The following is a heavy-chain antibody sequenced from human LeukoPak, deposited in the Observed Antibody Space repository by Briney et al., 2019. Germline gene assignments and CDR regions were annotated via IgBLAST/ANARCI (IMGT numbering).Heavy chain of an antibody. J-gene: IGHJ5*02. D-gene: IGHD2/OR15-2a*01. V-gene: IGHV1-69*02. CDR1: GGTFSSYT. Sequence: GASVKVSCKASGGTFSSYTISWVRQAPGQGLEWMGRIIPILGIANYAQKFQGRVTITADKSTSTAYMELSGLRSEDTAVYYCARRLIGEGGWFAPWGQGTLVTVSS. CDR3: ARRLIGEGGWFAP. CDR2: IIPILGIA.